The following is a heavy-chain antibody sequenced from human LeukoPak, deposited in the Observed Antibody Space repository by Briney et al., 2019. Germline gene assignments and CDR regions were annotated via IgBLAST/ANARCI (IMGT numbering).Heavy chain of an antibody. CDR1: GFTFSDYY. V-gene: IGHV3-11*06. Sequence: GGSLRLSCAASGFTFSDYYMSWIRQAPGKGLEWVSYISSSSSYTNYADSVKGRFTISRDNAKNSLYLQMNSLRAEDTAVYYCARDLTWDYGDHGVDYWGQGTLVTVSS. CDR3: ARDLTWDYGDHGVDY. J-gene: IGHJ4*02. D-gene: IGHD4-17*01. CDR2: ISSSSSYT.